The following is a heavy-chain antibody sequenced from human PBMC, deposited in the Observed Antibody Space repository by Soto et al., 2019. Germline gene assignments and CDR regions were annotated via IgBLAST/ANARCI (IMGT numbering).Heavy chain of an antibody. Sequence: EVQLLESGGGLVQPGGSLRLSCAASGFTFSSYARSWVPQAPGKGREWVSAISGSGGSTYYADSVKGRFTISRDNSKNTLYLQMNSLRAEDTAVYYCAKSPYCSGGSCYPDYWGQGTLVTVSS. D-gene: IGHD2-15*01. CDR3: AKSPYCSGGSCYPDY. J-gene: IGHJ4*02. V-gene: IGHV3-23*01. CDR1: GFTFSSYA. CDR2: ISGSGGST.